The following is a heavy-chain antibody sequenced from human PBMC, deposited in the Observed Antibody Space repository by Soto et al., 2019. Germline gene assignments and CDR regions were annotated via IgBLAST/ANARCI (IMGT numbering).Heavy chain of an antibody. J-gene: IGHJ6*02. CDR1: GYTFTGYY. CDR3: ARGGYNWNKSTVYYYYGMDV. CDR2: INPNSGGT. Sequence: PGASVKVSCKASGYTFTGYYMHWVRQAPGQGLEWMGWINPNSGGTNYAQKFQGRVTMTRDTSISTAYMELSRLRSDDTAVYYCARGGYNWNKSTVYYYYGMDVWGQGTTVTVSS. V-gene: IGHV1-2*02. D-gene: IGHD1-20*01.